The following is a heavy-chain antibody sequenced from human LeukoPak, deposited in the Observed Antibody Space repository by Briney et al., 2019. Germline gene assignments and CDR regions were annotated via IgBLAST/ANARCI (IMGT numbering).Heavy chain of an antibody. J-gene: IGHJ4*02. CDR2: IKEDGGQK. D-gene: IGHD2-2*01. Sequence: GGSLRLSCSASGLTFSSRWMIWVRQAPGKGLEWVANIKEDGGQKYYADSVKGRFTISRDNSKNTLYLQMNSLRAEDTAVYYCARDYCSSTSCLFDYWGQGTLVTVSS. CDR1: GLTFSSRW. V-gene: IGHV3-7*01. CDR3: ARDYCSSTSCLFDY.